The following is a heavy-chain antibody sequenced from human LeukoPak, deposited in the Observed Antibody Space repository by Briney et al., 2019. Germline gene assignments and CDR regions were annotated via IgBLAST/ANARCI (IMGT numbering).Heavy chain of an antibody. Sequence: SETLSLTCAVYGGSFSGYYWSWIRQPPGKGLEWIGEINHSGSANYNPSLKSRVTISVDTSKNQFSLKLSSVTAADTAVYYCARGQLRYFDWLSPSDLDYWGRGTLVTVSS. CDR2: INHSGSA. J-gene: IGHJ4*02. D-gene: IGHD3-9*01. CDR1: GGSFSGYY. V-gene: IGHV4-34*01. CDR3: ARGQLRYFDWLSPSDLDY.